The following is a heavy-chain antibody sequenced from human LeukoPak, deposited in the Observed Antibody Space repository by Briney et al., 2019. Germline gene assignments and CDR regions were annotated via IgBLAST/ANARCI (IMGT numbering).Heavy chain of an antibody. CDR3: AKRGQFWSGYHNWFDP. D-gene: IGHD3-3*02. Sequence: SETLSLTCAVYGGSFSGYYWSWIRQPPGKGLEWIGEINHSGSTNYNPSLKSRVTISVDTSKNQFSLKLSSVTAADTAVYYCAKRGQFWSGYHNWFDPWGQGTLVTVSS. CDR2: INHSGST. V-gene: IGHV4-34*01. CDR1: GGSFSGYY. J-gene: IGHJ5*02.